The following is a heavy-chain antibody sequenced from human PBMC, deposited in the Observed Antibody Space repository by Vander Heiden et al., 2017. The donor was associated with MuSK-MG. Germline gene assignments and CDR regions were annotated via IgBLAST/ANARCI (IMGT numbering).Heavy chain of an antibody. Sequence: QVQLQQWGAGLLKPSETLSLTCAVYGGSFGGYYWSWIRQPPGKGLEWIGEINHSGSTNYNPSLKSRVTISVDTSKNQFSLKLSSVTAADTAVYYCARRRITIFGVVKQLDYWGQGTLVTVSS. CDR2: INHSGST. J-gene: IGHJ4*02. CDR3: ARRRITIFGVVKQLDY. D-gene: IGHD3-3*01. CDR1: GGSFGGYY. V-gene: IGHV4-34*01.